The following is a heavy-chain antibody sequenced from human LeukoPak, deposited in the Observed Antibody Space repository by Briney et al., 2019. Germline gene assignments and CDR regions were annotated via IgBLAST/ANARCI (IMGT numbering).Heavy chain of an antibody. CDR2: ISSSGSTI. V-gene: IGHV3-48*03. D-gene: IGHD2-2*01. CDR3: ASIYCSSTSCYDYYGMDV. J-gene: IGHJ6*02. Sequence: GGSLRLSCAASGFTFSSYEMNWVRQAPGKGLEWVSYISSSGSTIYYADSVKGRFTISRDNSKNTLYLQMNSLRAEDTAVYYCASIYCSSTSCYDYYGMDVWGQGTTVTVSS. CDR1: GFTFSSYE.